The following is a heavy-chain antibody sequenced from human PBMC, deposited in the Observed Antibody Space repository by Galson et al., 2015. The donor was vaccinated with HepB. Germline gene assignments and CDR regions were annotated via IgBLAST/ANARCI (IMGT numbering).Heavy chain of an antibody. J-gene: IGHJ4*02. CDR3: ARRDPGGDSWLLNYFDY. CDR1: GDSVSSKSAI. D-gene: IGHD6-13*01. CDR2: TYYRSKWYF. V-gene: IGHV6-1*01. Sequence: CAISGDSVSSKSAIWNWIRQSPSRGLEWLGRTYYRSKWYFHYADSVRGRITINPDTSKNQFFLQLNSVTPEDTAMYYCARRDPGGDSWLLNYFDYWGQGTLVTVS.